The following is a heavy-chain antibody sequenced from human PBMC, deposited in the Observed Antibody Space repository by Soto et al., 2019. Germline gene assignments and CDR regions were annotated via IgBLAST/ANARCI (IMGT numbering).Heavy chain of an antibody. Sequence: QLQLQESGPGLVKPSETLSLTCTVSGGSISSSSYYWGWIRQPPGKGLEWIGSIYYSGSTYYNPSLKRRVTISVDTSKDQFSLKLSSVTAADTAVYYCASSPRGKGIAATDGPEYFQHWGQGTMVTVSS. CDR2: IYYSGST. V-gene: IGHV4-39*01. D-gene: IGHD6-25*01. CDR3: ASSPRGKGIAATDGPEYFQH. J-gene: IGHJ1*01. CDR1: GGSISSSSYY.